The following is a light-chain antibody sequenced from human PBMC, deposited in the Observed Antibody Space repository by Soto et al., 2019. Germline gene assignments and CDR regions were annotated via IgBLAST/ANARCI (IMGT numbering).Light chain of an antibody. CDR3: SSYTTSTTLVV. V-gene: IGLV2-14*01. CDR2: EVS. J-gene: IGLJ3*02. Sequence: QSALTQPASVSGSPGQSITISCTGTSSDVGGYNYVSWYQHHPGKAPKLMIYEVSHRPSGVSDRFSGSKSGNTASPTISGLQAEDEADYYCSSYTTSTTLVVFGGGTKLTVL. CDR1: SSDVGGYNY.